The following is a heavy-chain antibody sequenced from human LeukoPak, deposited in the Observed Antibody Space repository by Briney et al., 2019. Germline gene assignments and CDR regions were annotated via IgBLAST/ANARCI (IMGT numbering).Heavy chain of an antibody. CDR3: ATAGAAAGGYYFDY. J-gene: IGHJ4*02. Sequence: ATVKISCKVSGYTFTDYYMHWVQQAPGKGLEWMGLVDPEDGETIYAEKFQGRVTITADTSTDTAYMELSSLGSEDTAVYYCATAGAAAGGYYFDYWGQGTLVTVSS. D-gene: IGHD6-13*01. CDR2: VDPEDGET. CDR1: GYTFTDYY. V-gene: IGHV1-69-2*01.